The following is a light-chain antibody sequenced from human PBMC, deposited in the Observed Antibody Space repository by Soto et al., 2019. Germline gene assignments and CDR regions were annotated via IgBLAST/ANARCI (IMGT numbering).Light chain of an antibody. CDR1: SSDVGGYNY. V-gene: IGLV2-8*01. CDR2: EVT. J-gene: IGLJ2*01. CDR3: NSYAGSNNLV. Sequence: QSALTQPPSASGSPGQSVTISCTGTSSDVGGYNYVSWYQQHPGKAPKLMIYEVTKRPSGVPDRFSGSKSGNTASLTVSRLQAEDEADYYCNSYAGSNNLVFGGGTKVTVL.